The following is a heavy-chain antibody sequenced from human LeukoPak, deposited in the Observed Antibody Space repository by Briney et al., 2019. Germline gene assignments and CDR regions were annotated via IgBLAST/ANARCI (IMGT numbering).Heavy chain of an antibody. J-gene: IGHJ4*02. CDR1: GFAFSRSG. Sequence: GGSLRLSCAASGFAFSRSGMHWVRQAPGKGLEWVAVVWYDGSNKHYADSVKGRFTISRDNSNNTLYLQMNSLRAEDTAVYYCARDPKYSNSWFFDYWGQGTLVTVPS. D-gene: IGHD6-13*01. CDR2: VWYDGSNK. CDR3: ARDPKYSNSWFFDY. V-gene: IGHV3-33*01.